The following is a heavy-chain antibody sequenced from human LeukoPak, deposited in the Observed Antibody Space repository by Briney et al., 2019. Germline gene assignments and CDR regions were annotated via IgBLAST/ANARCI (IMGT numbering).Heavy chain of an antibody. CDR1: GGSFSSYY. Sequence: PSETLSLTRTVYGGSFSSYYWSWIRQPPGKGLEWIGQINHDRSINYNPSLKSRVTVSVDTSKNQFSLKLNSVTAADTAVYYCARGLYFDYWGQGTLVTVSS. V-gene: IGHV4-34*01. CDR2: INHDRSI. J-gene: IGHJ4*02. CDR3: ARGLYFDY.